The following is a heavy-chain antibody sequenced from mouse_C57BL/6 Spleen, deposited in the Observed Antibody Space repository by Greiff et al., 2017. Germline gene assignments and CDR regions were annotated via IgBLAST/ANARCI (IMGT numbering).Heavy chain of an antibody. Sequence: EVQLQQSGAELVRPGASVKLSCTASGFNIKDYYMHWVKQRPEQGLEWIGRIDPEDGDTEYAPKFQGKATMTADTSSNTAYLQLSSLPSEDTAVYYCTTTTVVEDYWYFDVWGTGTTVTVSS. D-gene: IGHD1-1*01. CDR2: IDPEDGDT. CDR3: TTTTVVEDYWYFDV. CDR1: GFNIKDYY. J-gene: IGHJ1*03. V-gene: IGHV14-1*01.